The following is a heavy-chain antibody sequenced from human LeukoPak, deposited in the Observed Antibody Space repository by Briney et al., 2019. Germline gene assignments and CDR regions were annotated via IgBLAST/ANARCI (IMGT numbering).Heavy chain of an antibody. CDR2: IKQDGSEK. J-gene: IGHJ6*03. CDR3: ARDSADRHYYYYYMDV. CDR1: GFTFSSYW. Sequence: GGSLRLSCAASGFTFSSYWMSWVRQAPGKGLEWVANIKQDGSEKYYVDSVKGRFTISRDNAKNSLYLQMNSLRAEDTAVYYCARDSADRHYYYYYMDVWGKGTTVTISS. V-gene: IGHV3-7*03. D-gene: IGHD3-16*02.